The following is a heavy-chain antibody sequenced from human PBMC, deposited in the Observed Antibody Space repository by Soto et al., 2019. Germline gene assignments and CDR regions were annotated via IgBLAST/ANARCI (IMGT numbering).Heavy chain of an antibody. J-gene: IGHJ4*02. Sequence: LSLTCTVSGGSISSSSYYWGWIRQPPGKGLEWIGSIYYSGSTYYNPSLKSRVTISVDTSKNQFSLKLSSVTAADTAVYYCARLHFDFWSGYIPFDYWGQGTLVTVSS. D-gene: IGHD3-3*01. CDR3: ARLHFDFWSGYIPFDY. CDR2: IYYSGST. V-gene: IGHV4-39*01. CDR1: GGSISSSSYY.